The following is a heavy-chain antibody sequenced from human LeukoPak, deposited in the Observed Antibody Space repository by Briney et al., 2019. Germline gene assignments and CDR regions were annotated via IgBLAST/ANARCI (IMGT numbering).Heavy chain of an antibody. CDR1: GGTFSSYA. Sequence: ASVKVSCKASGGTFSSYAISWVRQAPGQGLEWMGGIIPIFGTANYAQKFQGRVTITADESTSTAYMELSSLRSEDTAVYYCARADSQYYDILTGYLSPYYYYYMDVWGKGTTVTISS. CDR3: ARADSQYYDILTGYLSPYYYYYMDV. J-gene: IGHJ6*03. D-gene: IGHD3-9*01. V-gene: IGHV1-69*13. CDR2: IIPIFGTA.